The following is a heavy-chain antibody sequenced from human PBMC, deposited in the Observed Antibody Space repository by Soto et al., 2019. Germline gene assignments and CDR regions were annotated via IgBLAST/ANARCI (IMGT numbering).Heavy chain of an antibody. V-gene: IGHV3-23*01. D-gene: IGHD3-10*01. Sequence: EVQLLESGGGLVQPGGSLRLSCAASGFTFSSYAMTWVRQAPGKGLEWVSTITSDGGNTYYVDSVKGRFTISRDNSKNTLYLQMNSLIAEDTAIYYCAKGRGGNNRYSFDYWGQGTLVTVSS. CDR1: GFTFSSYA. CDR2: ITSDGGNT. CDR3: AKGRGGNNRYSFDY. J-gene: IGHJ4*02.